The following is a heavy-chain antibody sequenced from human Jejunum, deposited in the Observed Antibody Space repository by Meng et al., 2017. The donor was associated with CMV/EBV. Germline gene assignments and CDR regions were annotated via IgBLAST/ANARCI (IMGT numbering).Heavy chain of an antibody. CDR1: FTFSDSA. CDR2: VRSKSNNYAT. V-gene: IGHV3-73*01. J-gene: IGHJ4*02. CDR3: TSDQNDYYSGYSDF. D-gene: IGHD3-3*01. Sequence: FTFSDSAMHWVRQTSGKGLEWVGRVRSKSNNYATAYGASVKGRFTISRDDSKNTAYLQMSSLKTEDSAMYYCTSDQNDYYSGYSDFWGQGTLVTVSS.